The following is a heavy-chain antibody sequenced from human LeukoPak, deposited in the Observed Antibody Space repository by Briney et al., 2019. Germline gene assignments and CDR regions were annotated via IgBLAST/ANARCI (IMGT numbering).Heavy chain of an antibody. CDR2: ISGSGGST. D-gene: IGHD3-9*01. Sequence: GGSLRLSCAASGFTFSSYAMSWVRQAPGKGLEWVSAISGSGGSTYYADSVKGRFTISRDNSKNTLYLQMNSLRAEDTAAYYCAKQGLTGYLGNYYFDYWGQGTLVTVSS. J-gene: IGHJ4*02. CDR3: AKQGLTGYLGNYYFDY. V-gene: IGHV3-23*01. CDR1: GFTFSSYA.